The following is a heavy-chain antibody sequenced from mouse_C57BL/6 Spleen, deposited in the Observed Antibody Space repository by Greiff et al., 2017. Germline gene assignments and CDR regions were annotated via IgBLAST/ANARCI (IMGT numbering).Heavy chain of an antibody. CDR2: IYPSDSET. Sequence: VKLQQSGAELVRPGSSVKLSCKASGYTFTSYWMDWVKQRPGQGLEWIGNIYPSDSETHYNQKFKDKATLTVDKSSSTAYMQLSSLTSEDSAVYYCAAYYSNYGDYWGQGTSVTVSS. D-gene: IGHD2-5*01. J-gene: IGHJ4*01. CDR3: AAYYSNYGDY. V-gene: IGHV1-61*01. CDR1: GYTFTSYW.